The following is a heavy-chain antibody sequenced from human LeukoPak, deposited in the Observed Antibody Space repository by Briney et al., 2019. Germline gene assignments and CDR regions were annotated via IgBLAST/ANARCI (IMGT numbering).Heavy chain of an antibody. Sequence: PGGSLRLSCAASGFTFSSYGIHWVRQAPGKGLEWLSAISGDADVTYYAASVKGRFTISRDNSWNTVYLQMNSLRAEDTATYYCAKVGYCSNNCFRTHDYWGQGALVTVSS. D-gene: IGHD2-8*01. CDR1: GFTFSSYG. V-gene: IGHV3-23*01. CDR3: AKVGYCSNNCFRTHDY. J-gene: IGHJ4*02. CDR2: ISGDADVT.